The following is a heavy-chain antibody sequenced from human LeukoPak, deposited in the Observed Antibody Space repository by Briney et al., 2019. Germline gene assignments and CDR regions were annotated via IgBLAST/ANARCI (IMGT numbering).Heavy chain of an antibody. CDR1: GFIFSDSA. Sequence: GGSLRLSCAASGFIFSDSAIHWVRQASGKGLEWVGRIRSKANSYATAYAASVKGRFTISRDDSKNTAYLQMNSLRAEDTAVYYCARGYSGYDGRFVGDYYYMDVWGKGTTVTISS. CDR2: IRSKANSYAT. J-gene: IGHJ6*03. D-gene: IGHD5-12*01. V-gene: IGHV3-73*01. CDR3: ARGYSGYDGRFVGDYYYMDV.